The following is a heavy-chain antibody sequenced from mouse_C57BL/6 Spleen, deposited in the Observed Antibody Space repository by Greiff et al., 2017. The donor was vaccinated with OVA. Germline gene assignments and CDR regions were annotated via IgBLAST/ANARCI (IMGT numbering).Heavy chain of an antibody. D-gene: IGHD2-5*01. Sequence: EVMLVESGGGLVKPGGSLKLSCAASGFTFSSYTMSWVRQTPEKRLEWVATISGGGGNTYYPDSVKGRFTISRDNAKNTLYLQMSSLRSEDTALYYCARYSNPFDYWGQGTTLTVSS. J-gene: IGHJ2*01. CDR1: GFTFSSYT. CDR2: ISGGGGNT. V-gene: IGHV5-9*01. CDR3: ARYSNPFDY.